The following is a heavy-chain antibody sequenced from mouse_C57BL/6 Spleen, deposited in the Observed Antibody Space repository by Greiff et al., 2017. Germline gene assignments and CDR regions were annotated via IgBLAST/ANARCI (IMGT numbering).Heavy chain of an antibody. CDR3: ARDYDGYSFDY. CDR1: GFTFSDYY. D-gene: IGHD2-3*01. Sequence: EVMLVESEGGLVQPGSSMKLSCTASGFTFSDYYMAWVRQVPEKGLEWVANINYDGSSTYYLDSLKSRFIISRDNAKNILYLQMSSLKSEDTATYYCARDYDGYSFDYGGQGTTLTVSS. J-gene: IGHJ2*01. CDR2: INYDGSST. V-gene: IGHV5-16*01.